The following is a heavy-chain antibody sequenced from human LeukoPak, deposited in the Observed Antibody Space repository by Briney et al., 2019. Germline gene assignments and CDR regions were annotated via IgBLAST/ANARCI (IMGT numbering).Heavy chain of an antibody. CDR1: GFTFSSYG. V-gene: IGHV3-48*04. CDR3: ARAGDYGDYGAFDI. J-gene: IGHJ3*02. CDR2: ISSSSSTI. Sequence: GGSLRLSCAASGFTFSSYGMHWVRQAPGKGLEWVSYISSSSSTIYYADSVKGRFTISRDNAKNSLYLQMDSLRAEDTAVYYCARAGDYGDYGAFDIWGQGTMVTASS. D-gene: IGHD4-17*01.